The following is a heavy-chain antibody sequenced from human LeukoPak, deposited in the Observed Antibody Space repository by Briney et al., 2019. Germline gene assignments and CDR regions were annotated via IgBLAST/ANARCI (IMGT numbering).Heavy chain of an antibody. CDR1: GYSISSGYY. CDR3: ARDRMITFGGVIVIPPYNWFDP. D-gene: IGHD3-16*02. V-gene: IGHV4-38-2*02. CDR2: IYHSGST. Sequence: SETLSLTCTVSGYSISSGYYWGWIRQPPGKGLEWIGSIYHSGSTYYNPSLKSRVTISVDTSKNQFSLKLSSVTAADPAVYYCARDRMITFGGVIVIPPYNWFDPWGQGTLVTVSS. J-gene: IGHJ5*02.